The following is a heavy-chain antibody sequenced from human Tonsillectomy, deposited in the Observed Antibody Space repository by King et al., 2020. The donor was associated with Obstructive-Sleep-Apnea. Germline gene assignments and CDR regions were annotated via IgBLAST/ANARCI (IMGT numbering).Heavy chain of an antibody. CDR3: AKDLIRCFDGGSCYSGYYYYGMDV. V-gene: IGHV3-9*01. CDR2: ISWNSGSI. J-gene: IGHJ6*02. D-gene: IGHD2-15*01. CDR1: GFTFDDYA. Sequence: VQLVESGGGLVQPGRSLRLSCAASGFTFDDYAMHWVRQAPGKGLEWVSGISWNSGSIGYADSVKGRFTISRDNAKNSLYLQMNSLRAEDTALYYCAKDLIRCFDGGSCYSGYYYYGMDVWGQGTTVTVSS.